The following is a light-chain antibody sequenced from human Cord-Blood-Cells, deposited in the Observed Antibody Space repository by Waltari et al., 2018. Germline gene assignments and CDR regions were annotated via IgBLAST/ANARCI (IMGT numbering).Light chain of an antibody. CDR2: DGS. J-gene: IGLJ3*02. CDR3: CSYAGSYTLV. CDR1: SSDVGGYNY. V-gene: IGLV2-11*01. Sequence: QSALTQPRSVSGSPGQSATISCTGTSSDVGGYNYVSWYQQHPGKAPKLMIYDGSKRPSGVPDRFSGSKSGNTASLTISGLQAEDDADYYCCSYAGSYTLVFGGGTKLTVL.